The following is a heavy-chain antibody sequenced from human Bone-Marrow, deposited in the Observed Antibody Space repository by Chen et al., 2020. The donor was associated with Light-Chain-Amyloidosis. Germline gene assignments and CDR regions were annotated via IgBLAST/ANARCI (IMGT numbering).Heavy chain of an antibody. V-gene: IGHV3-23*04. D-gene: IGHD3-9*01. CDR2: SSGRGCSR. Sequence: EVQLVESGGGLLQRGGSLRLSCAASGFAFGSYAMSWVRQAPGKGLEWVSTSSGRGCSRYYGDSGKGRLTISRANSKNALXLQMNSLXXXXTAVYYCAKDISYDDILPGYPADAFDIWGQGTMVTVSS. CDR1: GFAFGSYA. CDR3: AKDISYDDILPGYPADAFDI. J-gene: IGHJ3*02.